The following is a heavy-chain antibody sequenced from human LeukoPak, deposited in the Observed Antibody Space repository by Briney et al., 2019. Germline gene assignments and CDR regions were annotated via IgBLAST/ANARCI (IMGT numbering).Heavy chain of an antibody. Sequence: GGSLRLSRAASGFTFSSYGMHWVRQAPGKGLEWVAVISYDGSNKYYADSVKGRFTISRDNSKNTLYLQMNSLRAEDTAVYYCAKAPYGSAYAFDIWGQGTMVTVSS. D-gene: IGHD3-10*01. CDR2: ISYDGSNK. J-gene: IGHJ3*02. CDR1: GFTFSSYG. CDR3: AKAPYGSAYAFDI. V-gene: IGHV3-30*18.